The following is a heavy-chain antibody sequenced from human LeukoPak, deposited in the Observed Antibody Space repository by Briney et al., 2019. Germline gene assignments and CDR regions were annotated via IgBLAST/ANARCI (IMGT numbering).Heavy chain of an antibody. CDR2: ISGNGGNT. D-gene: IGHD2/OR15-2a*01. CDR1: GFTFSSYD. J-gene: IGHJ4*02. V-gene: IGHV3-64*04. CDR3: AKALDYWYFDY. Sequence: GGSLRLSCAASGFTFSSYDMHWVRQAPGKGLEYVSAISGNGGNTYYANSVKGRFTISRDNSKNTLYLQVNSLRAEDTAVYYCAKALDYWYFDYWGQGTLVTVSS.